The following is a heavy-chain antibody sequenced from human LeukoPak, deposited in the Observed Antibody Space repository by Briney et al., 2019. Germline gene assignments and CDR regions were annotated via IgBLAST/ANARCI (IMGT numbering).Heavy chain of an antibody. CDR3: ASSRIAVAGVDY. V-gene: IGHV4-34*01. CDR1: GGSFSGYY. CDR2: INHSGST. D-gene: IGHD6-19*01. Sequence: SETLSLTCAVYGGSFSGYYWSWIRQPPGKGLEWIGEINHSGSTNYNPSLKSRVTISEDTSKNQFSLKLSSVTAADTAVYYCASSRIAVAGVDYWGQGTLVTVSS. J-gene: IGHJ4*02.